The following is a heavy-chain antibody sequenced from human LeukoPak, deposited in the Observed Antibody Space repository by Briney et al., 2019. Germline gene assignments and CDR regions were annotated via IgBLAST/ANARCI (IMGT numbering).Heavy chain of an antibody. CDR1: GFTFSSHV. CDR2: ISSNGGST. CDR3: KGSPAGTFDY. D-gene: IGHD6-13*01. J-gene: IGHJ4*02. V-gene: IGHV3-64D*06. Sequence: GGSLRLSCSASGFTFSSHVMHWVRQAPGKGLEYVSAISSNGGSTYYADSVKGRFTISRDNSKNTLYLQMSSLRAEDTAVYYCKGSPAGTFDYWGQGTLVTVSS.